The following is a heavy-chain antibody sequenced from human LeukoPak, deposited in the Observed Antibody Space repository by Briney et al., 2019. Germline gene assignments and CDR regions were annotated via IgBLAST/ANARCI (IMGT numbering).Heavy chain of an antibody. CDR2: ISDSGGST. V-gene: IGHV3-64*04. CDR3: ASEGVKSMLRGVIYGMDV. D-gene: IGHD3-10*01. CDR1: GFPFSSYA. Sequence: GGSLRLSCSASGFPFSSYAMHWVRQAPGKGLEYVSAISDSGGSTYYADSVKGRFTISRDNAKNSLYLQMNSLTAEDTAVYYCASEGVKSMLRGVIYGMDVWGQGTTVTVSS. J-gene: IGHJ6*02.